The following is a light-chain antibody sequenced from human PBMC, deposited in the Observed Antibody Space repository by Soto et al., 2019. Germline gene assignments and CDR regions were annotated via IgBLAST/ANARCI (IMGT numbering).Light chain of an antibody. CDR1: QSVSSY. Sequence: EIVLTQSPATLSLSPGERATLSCRASQSVSSYLAWYQQKPGQAPRLLIYDASNRATGIPARFSGSGSGTDFTLTISSLEPEDFAVYYCRQQSFGGGTKVEIK. CDR2: DAS. J-gene: IGKJ4*01. CDR3: RQQS. V-gene: IGKV3-11*01.